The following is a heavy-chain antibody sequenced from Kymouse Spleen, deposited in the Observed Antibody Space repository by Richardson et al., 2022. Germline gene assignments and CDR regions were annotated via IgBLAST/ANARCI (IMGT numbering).Heavy chain of an antibody. CDR2: IKQDGSEK. D-gene: IGHD1-7*01. CDR3: ARERYNWNYGFDY. V-gene: IGHV3-7*01. Sequence: EVQLVESGGGLVQPGGSLRLSCAASGFTFSSYWMSWVRQAPGKGLEWVANIKQDGSEKYYVDSVKGRFTISRDNAKNSLYLQMNSLRAEDTAVYYCARERYNWNYGFDYWGQGTLVTVSS. CDR1: GFTFSSYW. J-gene: IGHJ4*02.